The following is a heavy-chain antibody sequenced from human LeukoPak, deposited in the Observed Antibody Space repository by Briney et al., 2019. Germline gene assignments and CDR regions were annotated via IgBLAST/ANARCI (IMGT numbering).Heavy chain of an antibody. CDR3: AKDPWYSSSSVVAYYYMDV. J-gene: IGHJ6*03. CDR2: ISSSSSYI. D-gene: IGHD6-6*01. CDR1: GFTFSSYS. Sequence: GGSLRLSCAASGFTFSSYSMNWVRQAPGKGLEWVSSISSSSSYIYYADSVKGRFTISRDNAKNTLYQQMNSLRAEDTAVYYCAKDPWYSSSSVVAYYYMDVWGKGTTVTVSS. V-gene: IGHV3-21*01.